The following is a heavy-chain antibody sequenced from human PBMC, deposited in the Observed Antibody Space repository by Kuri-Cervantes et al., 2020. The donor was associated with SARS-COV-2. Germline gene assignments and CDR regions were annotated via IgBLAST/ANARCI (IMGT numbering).Heavy chain of an antibody. CDR1: GFTFSSDW. J-gene: IGHJ3*01. V-gene: IGHV3-7*01. CDR3: ARDPPYCTNGVCYRSYAFDF. D-gene: IGHD2-8*01. CDR2: IKQEGSEK. Sequence: GGSLRLPCAASGFTFSSDWMSWVRQAPGKGLEWVANIKQEGSEKYYVDSVKGRFTISKDNAKNSLYLQMNSLRAEDTAVYYCARDPPYCTNGVCYRSYAFDFWGQGTMVTVSS.